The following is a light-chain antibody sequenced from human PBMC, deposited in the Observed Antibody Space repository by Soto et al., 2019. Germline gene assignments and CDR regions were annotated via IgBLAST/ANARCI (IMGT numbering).Light chain of an antibody. CDR2: DTS. Sequence: EIVMTQSPATLSVSPGERATLSCRASQGIGDTLAWYQQKPGQTPRLLIYDTSTRATGVPARFSGSRSGAEFTLTITSLQSEDFGVYCCQRYNNLPLTFGGGTKVEVK. CDR3: QRYNNLPLT. CDR1: QGIGDT. J-gene: IGKJ4*01. V-gene: IGKV3-15*01.